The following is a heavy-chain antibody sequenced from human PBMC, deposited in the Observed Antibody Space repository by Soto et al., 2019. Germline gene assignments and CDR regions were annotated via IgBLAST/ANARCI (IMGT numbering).Heavy chain of an antibody. CDR3: ARARDYGDRSNFDY. CDR2: IYYSGST. V-gene: IGHV4-31*03. D-gene: IGHD4-17*01. CDR1: GGSISSGGYY. J-gene: IGHJ4*02. Sequence: SETLSLTCTVSGGSISSGGYYWSWIRQHPGKGLEWIGYIYYSGSTYYNPSLKSRVTISVDTSKNQFSLKLSSVTAADTAVYYCARARDYGDRSNFDYWGQGTLVTVSS.